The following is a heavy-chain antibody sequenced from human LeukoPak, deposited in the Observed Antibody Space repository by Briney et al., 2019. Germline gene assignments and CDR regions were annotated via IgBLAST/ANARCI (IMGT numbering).Heavy chain of an antibody. CDR3: TRVGVYCGGGCYSRDGFDY. D-gene: IGHD2-21*02. V-gene: IGHV1-2*06. CDR2: ISPNSGGT. J-gene: IGHJ4*02. Sequence: ASVKVSCKASGYTFTGYYMHWVRQAPGQGLEWVGRISPNSGGTNYAQKFQGRVTMTRDTSISTAYMELSRLRSDDTAVYYCTRVGVYCGGGCYSRDGFDYWGQGTLVTVSS. CDR1: GYTFTGYY.